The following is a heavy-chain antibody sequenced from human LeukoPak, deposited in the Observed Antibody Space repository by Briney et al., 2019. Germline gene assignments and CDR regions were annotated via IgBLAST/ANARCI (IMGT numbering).Heavy chain of an antibody. V-gene: IGHV3-66*01. CDR3: ARGAGWTYGMDV. CDR2: IYSGGST. J-gene: IGHJ6*02. Sequence: GGSLRLSCAASGFTVSINYMSWVRQAPGKGLEWVSVIYSGGSTYYADSVRGRFTTSRDNSKNTLYLQMNSLRAEDTAVYYCARGAGWTYGMDVWGQGTTVTVS. CDR1: GFTVSINY. D-gene: IGHD6-19*01.